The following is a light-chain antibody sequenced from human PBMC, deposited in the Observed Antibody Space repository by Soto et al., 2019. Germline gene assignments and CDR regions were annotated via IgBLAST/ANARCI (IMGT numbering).Light chain of an antibody. J-gene: IGKJ3*01. CDR2: AAS. CDR1: QGISTY. CDR3: QKYYSAPFT. Sequence: DIQMTQSPSSLSASVGDRVTITCRASQGISTYLAWYQQNPGKVPKLLIYAASTLQSEVPSRFSGSGSGTDFTLTISSLQPEDVATYYCQKYYSAPFTFGPGTKVDI. V-gene: IGKV1-27*01.